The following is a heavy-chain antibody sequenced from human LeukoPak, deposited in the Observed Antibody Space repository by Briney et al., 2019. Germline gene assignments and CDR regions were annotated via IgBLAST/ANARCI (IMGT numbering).Heavy chain of an antibody. D-gene: IGHD6-13*01. CDR1: GYTLTELS. J-gene: IGHJ1*01. Sequence: ASVKVSCKVSGYTLTELSMHWVRQAPGKGLEWMGRFDPEDGETIYAQKFQGRVTMTEDTSTNTAYMELSSLRSEDTAVYYCATQQLVRFVLRFQHWGEGTLVTVSS. V-gene: IGHV1-24*01. CDR2: FDPEDGET. CDR3: ATQQLVRFVLRFQH.